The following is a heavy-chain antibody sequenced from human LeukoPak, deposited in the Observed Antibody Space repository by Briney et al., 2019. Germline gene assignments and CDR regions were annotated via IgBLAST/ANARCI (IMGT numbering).Heavy chain of an antibody. V-gene: IGHV3-7*01. CDR2: TNEQGSEK. CDR3: TINEH. Sequence: GGSLRLSCAASGITFRGYWMSWVRQAPGKGLEWVANTNEQGSEKYYVDSVKGRFTISRDNAKNPLYLQMNSLRAEDTAIYYCTINEHWGQGTLVSGSS. CDR1: GITFRGYW. J-gene: IGHJ1*01. D-gene: IGHD5-24*01.